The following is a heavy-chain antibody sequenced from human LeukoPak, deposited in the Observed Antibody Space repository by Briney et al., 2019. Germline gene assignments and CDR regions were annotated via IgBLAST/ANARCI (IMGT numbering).Heavy chain of an antibody. CDR2: ISGSGGSI. CDR3: ASYSSSWYETGFDY. CDR1: GFTFSSYA. J-gene: IGHJ4*02. Sequence: SGGSLRLSCAASGFTFSSYAMSWVRQAPGKGLEWVSAISGSGGSIYYADSVKGRFTISRDNSKNTLYLQMNSLRAEDTAVYYCASYSSSWYETGFDYWGQGTLVTVSS. D-gene: IGHD6-13*01. V-gene: IGHV3-23*01.